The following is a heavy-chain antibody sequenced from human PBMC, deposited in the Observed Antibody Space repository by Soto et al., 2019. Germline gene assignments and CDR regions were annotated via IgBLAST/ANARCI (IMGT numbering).Heavy chain of an antibody. CDR2: ISDSGGRS. D-gene: IGHD3-3*01. Sequence: DVQLLESGGGLVQPGKSLRLSCAASGFSFISYAMSWVRQVPGKRLEWVSCISDSGGRSFYAESVEGRFTISRDDSTSTLFLQMNNLRAEDTAIYYCTKGGVRFLEWLGDVWGQGTTVTVSS. CDR1: GFSFISYA. CDR3: TKGGVRFLEWLGDV. J-gene: IGHJ6*02. V-gene: IGHV3-23*01.